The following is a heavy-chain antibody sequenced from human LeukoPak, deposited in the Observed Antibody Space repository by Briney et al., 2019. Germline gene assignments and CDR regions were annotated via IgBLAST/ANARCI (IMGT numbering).Heavy chain of an antibody. J-gene: IGHJ6*04. CDR2: INPSGGST. CDR3: AGLTVAGTGDYYYYGMDV. Sequence: ASVKVSCKASGYTFTSYYMHWVRPAPGQGLEWMGIINPSGGSTSYAQKFPGRVTMTRDTSTSTVYMELSSLRSEDTAVYYCAGLTVAGTGDYYYYGMDVWGKGTTVTVSS. V-gene: IGHV1-46*01. CDR1: GYTFTSYY. D-gene: IGHD6-19*01.